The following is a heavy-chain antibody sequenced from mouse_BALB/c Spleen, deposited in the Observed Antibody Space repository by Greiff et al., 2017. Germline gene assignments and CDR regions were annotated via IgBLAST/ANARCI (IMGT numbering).Heavy chain of an antibody. CDR2: IDPANGNT. V-gene: IGHV14-3*02. D-gene: IGHD1-1*01. CDR1: GFNIKDTY. J-gene: IGHJ4*01. CDR3: ADYYGSSTYYYAMDY. Sequence: VQLQQSGAELVKPGASVKLSCTASGFNIKDTYMHWVKQRPEQGLEWIGRIDPANGNTKYDPKFQGKATITADTSSNTAYLQLSSLTSEDTAVYYCADYYGSSTYYYAMDYWGQGTSVTVSS.